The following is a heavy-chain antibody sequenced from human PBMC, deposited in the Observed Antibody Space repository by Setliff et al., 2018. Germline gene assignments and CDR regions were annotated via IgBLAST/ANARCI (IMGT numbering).Heavy chain of an antibody. CDR2: ISGSGAST. V-gene: IGHV3-23*01. J-gene: IGHJ5*02. CDR3: AKDFWSGYVSYLDP. CDR1: GFTFDNYA. D-gene: IGHD3-3*01. Sequence: GGSLRLSCVVSGFTFDNYAMTWVRQAPGKGLEWVSSISGSGASTYYADSVKGRFTISRDNAKNSLYLQMSDLRAEDTAVYYCAKDFWSGYVSYLDPWGQGTLVTVSS.